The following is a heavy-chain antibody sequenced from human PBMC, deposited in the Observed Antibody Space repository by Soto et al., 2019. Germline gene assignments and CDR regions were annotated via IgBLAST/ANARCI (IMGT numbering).Heavy chain of an antibody. D-gene: IGHD5-18*01. Sequence: QVQLQESGPGLVKPSQTLSLTCTVSGGSIGSGGYYWSWIRQHPGKGLEWIGYIYYSGSTYYNPSLQSRVTISVDTSKNQFSLKLSSVTAADTAVYYCARGGYTYTPFDYWGQGTLVTVSS. V-gene: IGHV4-31*03. CDR3: ARGGYTYTPFDY. J-gene: IGHJ4*02. CDR1: GGSIGSGGYY. CDR2: IYYSGST.